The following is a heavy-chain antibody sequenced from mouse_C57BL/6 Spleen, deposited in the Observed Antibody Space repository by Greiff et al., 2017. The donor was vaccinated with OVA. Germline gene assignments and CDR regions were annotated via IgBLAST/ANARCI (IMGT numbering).Heavy chain of an antibody. CDR1: GYAFSSSW. Sequence: QVQLQQSGPELVKPGASVKISCKASGYAFSSSWMNWVKQRPGKGLEWIGRIYPGDGDTNYNGKFKGKATLTADKSSSTAYMQLSSLTSEDSAVYFCAREGNYGSSFDYWGQGTTLTVSS. CDR3: AREGNYGSSFDY. D-gene: IGHD1-1*01. V-gene: IGHV1-82*01. CDR2: IYPGDGDT. J-gene: IGHJ2*01.